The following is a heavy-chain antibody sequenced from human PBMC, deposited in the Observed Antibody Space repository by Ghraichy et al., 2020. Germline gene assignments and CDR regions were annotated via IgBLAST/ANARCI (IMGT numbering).Heavy chain of an antibody. CDR2: IWYDGSNK. CDR3: ASSGWYRKGYFDY. CDR1: GFTFSSYG. J-gene: IGHJ4*02. D-gene: IGHD6-19*01. Sequence: GGSLRLSCAASGFTFSSYGMHWVRQAPGKGLEWVAVIWYDGSNKYYADSVKGRFTISRDNSKNTLYLQMNSLRAEDTAVYYCASSGWYRKGYFDYWGQGTLVTVSS. V-gene: IGHV3-33*01.